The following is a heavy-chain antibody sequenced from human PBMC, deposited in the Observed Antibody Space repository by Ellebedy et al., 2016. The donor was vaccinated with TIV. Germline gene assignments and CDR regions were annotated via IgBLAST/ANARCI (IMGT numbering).Heavy chain of an antibody. CDR1: GYRFTKYY. Sequence: ASVKVSCKASGYRFTKYYIHWVRQAPGQGLEWMGIINPSDGGTNFAQRFQGRLTMTTDTSASTVCIELNTLTSEDTAVYCCATLAGGNPPRREDYWGQGTLVTVSS. CDR2: INPSDGGT. V-gene: IGHV1-46*01. D-gene: IGHD4-23*01. CDR3: ATLAGGNPPRREDY. J-gene: IGHJ4*02.